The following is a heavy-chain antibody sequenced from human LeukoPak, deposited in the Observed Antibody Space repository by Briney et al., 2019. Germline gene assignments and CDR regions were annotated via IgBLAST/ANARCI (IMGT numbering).Heavy chain of an antibody. CDR2: INTDGSVI. Sequence: PGGSLRLSCAASGFRFSDYLMHWVRQAPGERPMWVSRINTDGSVIDYADFVKGRFTMSRDNAQNTLSLQMTSLRVEDGAVYYCAREIIRYNHPLRYCDSWGHGTLVTVSS. J-gene: IGHJ5*01. CDR3: AREIIRYNHPLRYCDS. V-gene: IGHV3-74*01. CDR1: GFRFSDYL. D-gene: IGHD1-1*01.